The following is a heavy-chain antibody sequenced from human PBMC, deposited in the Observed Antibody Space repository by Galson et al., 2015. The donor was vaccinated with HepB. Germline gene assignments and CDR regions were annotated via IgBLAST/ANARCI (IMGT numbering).Heavy chain of an antibody. V-gene: IGHV3-23*01. CDR1: GFAFNSHG. J-gene: IGHJ5*01. Sequence: SLRLSCAASGFAFNSHGMSWVRQAPGRGLEWISGITGNGDSTFYADSVKGRFTVSKDNSNNMLFLQMNSLRAEDADLYFCAKDYGLFDSWGQGILVTVSS. D-gene: IGHD5-24*01. CDR3: AKDYGLFDS. CDR2: ITGNGDST.